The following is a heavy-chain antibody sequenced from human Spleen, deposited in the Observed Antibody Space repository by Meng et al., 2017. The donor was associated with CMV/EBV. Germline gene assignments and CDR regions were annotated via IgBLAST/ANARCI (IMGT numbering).Heavy chain of an antibody. CDR2: MNPNSGNT. CDR3: ARGRLGYCSGGSCYS. Sequence: ASVKVSCKASGYTFTTYDVNWVRQATGQGLEWMGWMNPNSGNTGYAQNFQGRVTFTRKTSINTAYMELRSLRSDDTAVYYCARGRLGYCSGGSCYSWGQGTLVTVSS. V-gene: IGHV1-8*03. J-gene: IGHJ4*02. D-gene: IGHD2-15*01. CDR1: GYTFTTYD.